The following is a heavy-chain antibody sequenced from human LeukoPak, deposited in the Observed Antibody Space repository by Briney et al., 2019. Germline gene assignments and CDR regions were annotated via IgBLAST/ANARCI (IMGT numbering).Heavy chain of an antibody. CDR3: ARERGAMTRFDS. J-gene: IGHJ4*02. V-gene: IGHV4-34*01. D-gene: IGHD2-2*01. Sequence: PSETLSPTCAVYGGSFSGYYWSWIRQPPGKGLEWIGEINHSGSTNYNPSLKSRVTISVDTSKNQFSLKLSSVTAADTAVYYCARERGAMTRFDSWGQGTLVTVSS. CDR2: INHSGST. CDR1: GGSFSGYY.